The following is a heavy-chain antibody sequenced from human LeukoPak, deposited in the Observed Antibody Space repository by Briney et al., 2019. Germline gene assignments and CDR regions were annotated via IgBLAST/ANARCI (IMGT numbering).Heavy chain of an antibody. D-gene: IGHD3-10*01. CDR1: GYTFTSYG. CDR2: NSAYNGNT. CDR3: ARTKVWIGELNGMDV. Sequence: ASVNVSCKASGYTFTSYGISWVRQAPGQGLEWMGWNSAYNGNTNYAQKLQGRVTINTDTSASTAYMELSSLRSEDTAVYYCARTKVWIGELNGMDVWGQGTTVTVSS. V-gene: IGHV1-18*01. J-gene: IGHJ6*02.